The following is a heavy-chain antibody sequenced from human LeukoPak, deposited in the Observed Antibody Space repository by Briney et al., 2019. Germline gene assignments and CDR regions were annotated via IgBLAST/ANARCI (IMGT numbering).Heavy chain of an antibody. V-gene: IGHV3-48*03. CDR1: GFTFSSYE. J-gene: IGHJ4*02. CDR2: ISSSGSTI. D-gene: IGHD3-9*01. Sequence: PGGSLRLSCAASGFTFSSYEMNWVRQAPGKGLEWVSYISSSGSTIYYADSVKGRFTISRDNAKNSLYLQMNSLRAEDTAVYYCATSSLRYFDWLGDYWGQGTLVTVSS. CDR3: ATSSLRYFDWLGDY.